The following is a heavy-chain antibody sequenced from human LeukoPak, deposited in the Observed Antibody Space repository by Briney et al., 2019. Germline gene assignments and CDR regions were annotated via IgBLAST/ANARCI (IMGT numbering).Heavy chain of an antibody. V-gene: IGHV3-74*01. J-gene: IGHJ4*02. CDR2: INSDGSST. CDR3: ARAGIAGRPPDY. Sequence: GGALRLSCAASVFIFSNYWMHWGRQVPGKVLVWVSRINSDGSSTSYADSVKGRFTISRDNAKNTLYLHINSLRAEDTAVYYCARAGIAGRPPDYWGQGTLVTVSS. CDR1: VFIFSNYW. D-gene: IGHD6-6*01.